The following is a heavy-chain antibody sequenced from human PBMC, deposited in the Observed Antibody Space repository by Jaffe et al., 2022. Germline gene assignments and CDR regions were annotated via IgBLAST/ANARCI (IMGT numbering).Heavy chain of an antibody. J-gene: IGHJ4*02. D-gene: IGHD5-12*01. CDR1: GFTFSSYS. CDR2: ISSSSSTI. CDR3: ARDRPRGGYSGYDLLRVNDY. Sequence: EVQLVESGGGLVQPGGSLRLSCAASGFTFSSYSMNWVRQAPGKGLEWVSYISSSSSTIYYADSVKGRFTISRDNAKNSLYLQMNSLRAEDTAVYYCARDRPRGGYSGYDLLRVNDYWGQGTLVTVSS. V-gene: IGHV3-48*01.